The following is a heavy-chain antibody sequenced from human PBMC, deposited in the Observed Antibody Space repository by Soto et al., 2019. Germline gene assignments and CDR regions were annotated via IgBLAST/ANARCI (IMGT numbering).Heavy chain of an antibody. CDR1: GGSFSSFH. D-gene: IGHD3-3*01. V-gene: IGHV1-69*02. CDR3: AIGPITLGDD. J-gene: IGHJ1*01. CDR2: IIPILGIT. Sequence: QVQLVQSGAEVKKPGSSVKVSCKASGGSFSSFHITWVRQAPGQGLERMGRIIPILGITNYAQKFQGRVTSPEEKSTNTAYTELNTLRSGDTVMYYCAIGPITLGDDWGEGTLITVSS.